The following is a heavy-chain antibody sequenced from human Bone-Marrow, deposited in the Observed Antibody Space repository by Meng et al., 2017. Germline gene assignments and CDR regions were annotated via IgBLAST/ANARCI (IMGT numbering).Heavy chain of an antibody. CDR1: GFTVTSYW. Sequence: EVQLVESGGGLVRPGGSLRLSCAASGFTVTSYWMHWVRQAPGKGLVWVSRMNIEGTTISHADSVKGRFIISRDNAKNALHLQMNSLRAEDTAVYYCVRDFGGESDYWGQGTLVTVSS. V-gene: IGHV3-74*01. CDR2: MNIEGTTI. J-gene: IGHJ4*02. D-gene: IGHD3-10*01. CDR3: VRDFGGESDY.